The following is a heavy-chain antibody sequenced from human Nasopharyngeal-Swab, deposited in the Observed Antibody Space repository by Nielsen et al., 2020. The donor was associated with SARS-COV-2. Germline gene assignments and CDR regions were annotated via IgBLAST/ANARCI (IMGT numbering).Heavy chain of an antibody. V-gene: IGHV3-7*01. CDR2: IKQDGSEK. Sequence: WIRQPPGKGLEWVANIKQDGSEKYYVDSVKGRFTISRDNARKSLYLRMNSLRAEDTAVYYCARDFLTGSTTSPLRYWGQGTLVTVSS. J-gene: IGHJ4*02. CDR3: ARDFLTGSTTSPLRY. D-gene: IGHD7-27*01.